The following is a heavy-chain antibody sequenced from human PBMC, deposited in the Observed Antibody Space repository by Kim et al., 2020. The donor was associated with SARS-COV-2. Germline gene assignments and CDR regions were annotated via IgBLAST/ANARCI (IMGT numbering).Heavy chain of an antibody. V-gene: IGHV4-34*01. CDR1: GGSFSGYY. Sequence: SETLSLTCAVYGGSFSGYYWSWIRQPPGKGLEWIGEINHSGSTYYNPSLKSRVTISVDTSKNQFSLKLSSVTAADTAVYYCARGGKSGHDEYRGQGTLVT. CDR3: ARGGKSGHDEY. J-gene: IGHJ4*02. CDR2: INHSGST. D-gene: IGHD5-12*01.